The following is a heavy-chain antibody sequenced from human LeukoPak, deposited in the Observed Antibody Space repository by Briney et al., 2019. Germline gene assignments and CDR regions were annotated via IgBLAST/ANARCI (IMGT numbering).Heavy chain of an antibody. V-gene: IGHV4-4*02. J-gene: IGHJ4*02. CDR2: IYHNGGT. D-gene: IGHD6-19*01. CDR3: AREVAAGSHMGFDY. CDR1: GGSISTNNW. Sequence: SGTLSLTCAVPGGSISTNNWWHWVRQSPGKGLEWIGEIYHNGGTNYNPSFKSRVTISVDTSKNQFSLNVNSVTAADTAMYYCAREVAAGSHMGFDYWGQGTLVTVSS.